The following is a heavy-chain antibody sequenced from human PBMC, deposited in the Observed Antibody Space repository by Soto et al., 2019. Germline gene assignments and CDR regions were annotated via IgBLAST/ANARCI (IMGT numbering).Heavy chain of an antibody. CDR3: AKNGRAAAMYNWFDP. V-gene: IGHV3-23*01. J-gene: IGHJ5*02. CDR1: GFTFSSYA. Sequence: EVQLLESGGGLVQPGGSLRLSCTGSGFTFSSYAMNWVRQAPGKGLECVSTISGSGGTTYYADSVKGRFTISRDNSKNTLYLQMSSLRAEVTAVYYCAKNGRAAAMYNWFDPWGQGTLVTVSS. D-gene: IGHD6-13*01. CDR2: ISGSGGTT.